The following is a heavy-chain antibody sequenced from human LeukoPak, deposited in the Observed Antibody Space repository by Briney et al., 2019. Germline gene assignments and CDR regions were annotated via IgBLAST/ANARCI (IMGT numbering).Heavy chain of an antibody. Sequence: GGSLRLSCAASGFTFISYAMTWVRQAPGKGLEWVSTSSSSGSRTYYADSVKGRFTISRDNSKNTLFLRMSSLRAEDTAVYYCAKDNILPTAKTTLDYWGRGTLVTVSS. CDR3: AKDNILPTAKTTLDY. J-gene: IGHJ4*02. CDR1: GFTFISYA. CDR2: SSSSGSRT. D-gene: IGHD2-2*01. V-gene: IGHV3-23*01.